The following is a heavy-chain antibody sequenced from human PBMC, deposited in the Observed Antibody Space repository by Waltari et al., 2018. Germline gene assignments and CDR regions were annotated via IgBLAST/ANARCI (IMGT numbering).Heavy chain of an antibody. J-gene: IGHJ3*02. Sequence: QVQLQESGPGLVKPSETLSLTCTVSGGSISSYYWSWIRQPPGKGLEWIGYIYYSGSTNYNPSLKSRVTISVDTSKNQFSLKLSSVTAADTAVYYCARGYSGSYPDAFDIWGQGTMVTVSS. CDR3: ARGYSGSYPDAFDI. CDR1: GGSISSYY. V-gene: IGHV4-59*01. CDR2: IYYSGST. D-gene: IGHD1-26*01.